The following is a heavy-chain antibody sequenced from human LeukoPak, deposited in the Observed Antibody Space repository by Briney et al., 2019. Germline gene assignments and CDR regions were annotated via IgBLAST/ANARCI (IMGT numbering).Heavy chain of an antibody. D-gene: IGHD3-22*01. CDR1: GYTFTGYY. CDR3: ARGREFYDSSGSDAFDI. Sequence: ASVKVSCKASGYTFTGYYMHWVRQARRQGLEWMGWINPNSGGTNYAQKFQGRVTMTRDTSISAAYMELSRLRSDDTAVYYCARGREFYDSSGSDAFDIWGQGTMVTVSS. J-gene: IGHJ3*02. CDR2: INPNSGGT. V-gene: IGHV1-2*02.